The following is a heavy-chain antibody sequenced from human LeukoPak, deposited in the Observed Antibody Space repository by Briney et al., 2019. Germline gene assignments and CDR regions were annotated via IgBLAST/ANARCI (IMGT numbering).Heavy chain of an antibody. D-gene: IGHD6-19*01. CDR2: ISAYNGNT. Sequence: ASVKVSCKASGYTFTSYGITWVRQAPGQGLEWMGWISAYNGNTNYAQEFQGSVTMTTDTSTSTAYMELRNLRSDDTAVYYCARDKGGWPYYFDYWGQGTLVTVSP. CDR3: ARDKGGWPYYFDY. J-gene: IGHJ4*02. V-gene: IGHV1-18*01. CDR1: GYTFTSYG.